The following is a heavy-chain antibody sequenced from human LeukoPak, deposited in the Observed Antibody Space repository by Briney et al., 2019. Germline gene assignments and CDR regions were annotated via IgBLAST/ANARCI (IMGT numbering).Heavy chain of an antibody. CDR3: ARFYYDSSGYGFDS. Sequence: SETLSLTCTVSGGSISSYYWSWIRQPPGKGLEWIGYINHSGITNNNPSLKSRVTTSVDTSKNQFSLKLSSVTAADTAVYYCARFYYDSSGYGFDSWGQGTKVTVSS. CDR1: GGSISSYY. D-gene: IGHD3-22*01. CDR2: INHSGIT. V-gene: IGHV4-59*01. J-gene: IGHJ3*02.